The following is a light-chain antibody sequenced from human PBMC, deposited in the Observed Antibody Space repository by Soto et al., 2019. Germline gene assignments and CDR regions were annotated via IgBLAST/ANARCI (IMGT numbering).Light chain of an antibody. CDR3: SSYTRDKTVL. CDR2: DVT. J-gene: IGLJ2*01. CDR1: STDVGGYNY. V-gene: IGLV2-14*03. Sequence: QSALTQPASVSGSPGQSITISCTGSSTDVGGYNYVSWHQQHPGKAPQLMIFDVTKRPSGVSNRFSGSKSGDTASLTISGLQAEDEADYYCSSYTRDKTVLFGGGTQLTVL.